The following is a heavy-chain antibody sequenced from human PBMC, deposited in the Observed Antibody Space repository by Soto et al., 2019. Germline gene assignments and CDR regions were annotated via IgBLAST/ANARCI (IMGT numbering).Heavy chain of an antibody. CDR2: IYYSGST. V-gene: IGHV4-59*01. Sequence: SETLSLTCTVSGGSISSYYWSWIRQPPGKGLEWIGYIYYSGSTNYNPSLKSRVTISVDTSKNQFSLKLSSVTAADTAVYYCARVAAYYDFRGGTGYYYYYYMDVWGKGTTVTVSS. J-gene: IGHJ6*03. CDR3: ARVAAYYDFRGGTGYYYYYYMDV. CDR1: GGSISSYY. D-gene: IGHD3-3*01.